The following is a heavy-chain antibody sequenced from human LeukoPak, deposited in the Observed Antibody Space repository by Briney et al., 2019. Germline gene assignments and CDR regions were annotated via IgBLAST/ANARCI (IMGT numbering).Heavy chain of an antibody. Sequence: GASVKVSCKASGYTFTSYGITWVRQAPGQGLEWMGWISAYNGNTNYAQKFQGRVTMTTDTSTSTAHMELRSLRSDDTAVYYCAKGPVSAIVGATTLDYWGQGTLVTVSS. D-gene: IGHD1-26*01. V-gene: IGHV1-18*01. J-gene: IGHJ4*02. CDR2: ISAYNGNT. CDR3: AKGPVSAIVGATTLDY. CDR1: GYTFTSYG.